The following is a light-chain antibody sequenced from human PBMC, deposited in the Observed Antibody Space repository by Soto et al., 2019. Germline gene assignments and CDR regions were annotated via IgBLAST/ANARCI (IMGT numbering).Light chain of an antibody. V-gene: IGLV2-14*01. Sequence: QSALTQPASVSGSPGQSITISCTGTSSDVGGYNYVSWYQQHPGKAPKLMIYAVSNRPSGVSNRLSGSKSGNTASLTIAGRQAEDEADYYCSSYTGSSTPLVFGGGTKLTVL. CDR1: SSDVGGYNY. J-gene: IGLJ2*01. CDR3: SSYTGSSTPLV. CDR2: AVS.